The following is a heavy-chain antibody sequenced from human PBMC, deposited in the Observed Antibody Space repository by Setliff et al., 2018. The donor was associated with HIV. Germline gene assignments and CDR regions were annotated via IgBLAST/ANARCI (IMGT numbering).Heavy chain of an antibody. D-gene: IGHD3-16*02. CDR3: TRDPDYDYVWGSYRPYYFDY. Sequence: RLSCTASGFTLGDYAMSWVRQAPGKGLEWVGFITIKAYGGTTEYAASVKGRFTISRDDSKSIAYLQMNSLKTEDTAVYYCTRDPDYDYVWGSYRPYYFDYWGQGTLVTVS. J-gene: IGHJ4*02. CDR1: GFTLGDYA. CDR2: ITIKAYGGTT. V-gene: IGHV3-49*04.